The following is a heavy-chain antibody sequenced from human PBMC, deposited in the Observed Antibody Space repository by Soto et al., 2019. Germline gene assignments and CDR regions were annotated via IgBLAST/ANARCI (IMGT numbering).Heavy chain of an antibody. CDR2: INTDGNER. CDR3: ARDWPHYYVAGSYKH. Sequence: EVQLVESGGDWVQPGGSLRLSCVGSGFSFGDYWMTWVRQVPGQGPEWVANINTDGNERYYVDFVEGRFSISRDNAKKSVLLEMNRLRADDTAVYFCARDWPHYYVAGSYKHWGRGTLVSVSS. V-gene: IGHV3-7*01. D-gene: IGHD3-10*01. J-gene: IGHJ2*01. CDR1: GFSFGDYW.